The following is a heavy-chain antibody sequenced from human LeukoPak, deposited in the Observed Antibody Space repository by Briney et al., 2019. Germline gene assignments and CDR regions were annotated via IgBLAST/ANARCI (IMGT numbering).Heavy chain of an antibody. Sequence: PSETLSLTCTVSGYSISSGYYWGWIRQPPGKGLEWIGSIYHSGSTYYNPSLKSRVTISVDTSKNQFSLKLKSVTAADTAVYYCARDGYNPVAFDIWGQGTVVTVSS. J-gene: IGHJ3*02. CDR3: ARDGYNPVAFDI. CDR2: IYHSGST. V-gene: IGHV4-38-2*02. D-gene: IGHD5-24*01. CDR1: GYSISSGYY.